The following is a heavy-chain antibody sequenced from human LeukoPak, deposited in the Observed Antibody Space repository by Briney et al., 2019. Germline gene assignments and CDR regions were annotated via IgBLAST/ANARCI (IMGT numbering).Heavy chain of an antibody. CDR1: AGSISSSNYY. CDR2: IYYSGRT. D-gene: IGHD3-10*01. CDR3: ARGRPDGSGSYYKFDP. V-gene: IGHV4-39*01. Sequence: SETLSLTCSVSAGSISSSNYYWGWIRQPAGKGLEWMGSIYYSGRTYYNPSLKSRVTISVDTSKKQFSMKLSSVTAADTAVYYCARGRPDGSGSYYKFDPWGQGTLVTVSS. J-gene: IGHJ5*02.